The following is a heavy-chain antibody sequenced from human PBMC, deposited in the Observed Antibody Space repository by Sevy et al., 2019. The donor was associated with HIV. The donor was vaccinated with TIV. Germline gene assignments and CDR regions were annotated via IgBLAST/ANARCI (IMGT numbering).Heavy chain of an antibody. CDR3: ATTKDYYDSSGSPFDY. J-gene: IGHJ4*02. Sequence: ASVKVSCKVSGYTLSQLSLHWVRQAPGKGLEWMGSFEPEDAETIYAQKFQGRVTMTEHRSTDTAYMELSSLRSEDTAVYFCATTKDYYDSSGSPFDYWGQGTLVTVSS. CDR2: FEPEDAET. CDR1: GYTLSQLS. D-gene: IGHD3-22*01. V-gene: IGHV1-24*01.